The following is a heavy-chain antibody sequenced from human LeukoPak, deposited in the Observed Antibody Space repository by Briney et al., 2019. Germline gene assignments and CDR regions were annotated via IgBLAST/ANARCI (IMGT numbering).Heavy chain of an antibody. Sequence: GRSLRLSCAASGFTFSSYAMHWVRQTPGKGLEWVAVISYDGSNKYCADSVKGRFTISRDNSKNTLYLQMNSLRAEDTAVYYCARGDIVATIPPDYWGQGTLVTVSS. J-gene: IGHJ4*02. CDR3: ARGDIVATIPPDY. CDR1: GFTFSSYA. D-gene: IGHD5-12*01. V-gene: IGHV3-30*01. CDR2: ISYDGSNK.